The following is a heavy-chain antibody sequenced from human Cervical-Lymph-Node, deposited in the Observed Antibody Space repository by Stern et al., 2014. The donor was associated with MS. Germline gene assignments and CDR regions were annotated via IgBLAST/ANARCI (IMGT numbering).Heavy chain of an antibody. Sequence: EVQLVESGGGVIQPGGSLRLSCTASGFTVSRDYMTWVCQAPGKGLEWVSLITNVGSPFYTDSVKGRFTISRDDSKNTVYLHMTSLRAEDTAMYYCARDTSSPERSDWWGQGTLVTVSS. CDR3: ARDTSSPERSDW. CDR1: GFTVSRDY. J-gene: IGHJ4*02. D-gene: IGHD1-1*01. V-gene: IGHV3-53*01. CDR2: ITNVGSP.